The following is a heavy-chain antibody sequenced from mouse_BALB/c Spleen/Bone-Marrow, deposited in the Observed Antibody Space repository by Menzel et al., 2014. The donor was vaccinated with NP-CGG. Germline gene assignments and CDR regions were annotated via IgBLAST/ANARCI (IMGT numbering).Heavy chain of an antibody. Sequence: EVQLQQSGTVLARPGASVKMSCKASGYSFTSYWMHWVKPRPGQGLEWIGAIYPGNSDTSYNQKFKGKAKLTAVTSASTAYMELSSLTNEDSAVYYCTRGAYYDYSYYAMDYWGQGTSVTVSS. CDR2: IYPGNSDT. CDR3: TRGAYYDYSYYAMDY. CDR1: GYSFTSYW. J-gene: IGHJ4*01. V-gene: IGHV1-5*01. D-gene: IGHD2-4*01.